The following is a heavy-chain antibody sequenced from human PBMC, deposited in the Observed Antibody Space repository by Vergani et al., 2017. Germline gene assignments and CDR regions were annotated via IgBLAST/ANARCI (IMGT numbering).Heavy chain of an antibody. CDR1: GFTFDDYA. Sequence: EVQLVESGGGLVQPGRSLRLSCAASGFTFDDYAMHWVRQAPGKGLERVSGISWNSGSIGYADSVKGRFTISRDNAKNSLYLQMNSLRAEDTALYYCAKDGYSSGWYLDYWGQGTLVTVSS. CDR2: ISWNSGSI. V-gene: IGHV3-9*01. D-gene: IGHD6-19*01. CDR3: AKDGYSSGWYLDY. J-gene: IGHJ4*02.